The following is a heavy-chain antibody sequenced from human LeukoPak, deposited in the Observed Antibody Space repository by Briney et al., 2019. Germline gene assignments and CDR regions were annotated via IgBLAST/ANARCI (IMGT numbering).Heavy chain of an antibody. CDR2: INPNSGGT. Sequence: ASVKVSCKASGYTFTGYYMHWVRQAPGQGLEWMGWINPNSGGTNYAQKFQGRVTMTRDTSISTAYMELSRLRSDDTAVYYCARDAGSGSQLADAFDIWGQGTMVTASS. CDR3: ARDAGSGSQLADAFDI. D-gene: IGHD3-10*01. J-gene: IGHJ3*02. V-gene: IGHV1-2*02. CDR1: GYTFTGYY.